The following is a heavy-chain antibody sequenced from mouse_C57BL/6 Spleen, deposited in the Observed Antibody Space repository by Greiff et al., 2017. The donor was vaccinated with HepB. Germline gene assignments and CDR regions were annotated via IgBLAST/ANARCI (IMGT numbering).Heavy chain of an antibody. CDR1: GYTFTDYN. J-gene: IGHJ4*01. D-gene: IGHD3-2*02. V-gene: IGHV1-18*01. CDR3: ARESSGYAMDY. Sequence: EVQLQQSGPELVKPGASVKIPCKASGYTFTDYNMDWVKQSHGKSLEWIGDINTNNGGTIYNQKFKGTATLTVDKSSSTAYMELRSLTSEDTAVDYCARESSGYAMDYWGQGTSVTVSS. CDR2: INTNNGGT.